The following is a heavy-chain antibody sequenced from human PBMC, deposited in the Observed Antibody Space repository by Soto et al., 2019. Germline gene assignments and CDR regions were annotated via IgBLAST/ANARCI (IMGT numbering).Heavy chain of an antibody. CDR2: INADNGNT. J-gene: IGHJ4*02. Sequence: QVQLVQSGAGVKKPGASVKVSCKASGYTFSNYALHWVRQAPGQRLEWMGWINADNGNTKYSQKFQGRVTFTRDTSASTAYMDLSSLRSEDTAVYYCASPSYGSGNYYWGQGTLVTVSS. CDR3: ASPSYGSGNYY. CDR1: GYTFSNYA. D-gene: IGHD3-10*01. V-gene: IGHV1-3*01.